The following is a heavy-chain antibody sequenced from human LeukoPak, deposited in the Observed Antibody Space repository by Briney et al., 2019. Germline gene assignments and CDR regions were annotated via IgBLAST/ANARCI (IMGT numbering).Heavy chain of an antibody. J-gene: IGHJ5*02. CDR3: ARDFSGEWEQVTGWWLDP. D-gene: IGHD3-16*01. Sequence: ASVKVSCKASGYTFGTHWMHWMRQAPGQGLEWMGIINPSGDFRSYAQKFKGRVTVTRDMSTRTVYMELSDLRPDDTAVYYCARDFSGEWEQVTGWWLDPWGQGTLVIVSS. CDR2: INPSGDFR. V-gene: IGHV1-46*01. CDR1: GYTFGTHW.